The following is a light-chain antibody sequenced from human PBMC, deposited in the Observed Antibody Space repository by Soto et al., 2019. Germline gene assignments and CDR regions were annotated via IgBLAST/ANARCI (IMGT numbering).Light chain of an antibody. CDR2: GAS. V-gene: IGKV3-20*01. CDR3: QQYGSSTWT. CDR1: QSVSSTY. J-gene: IGKJ1*01. Sequence: IVLTQSPGTLSLSPGERATLSCRASQSVSSTYLAWYQQKPGQAPRLLISGASSRATGIPDRFSGGGSGTDFTLTISRLEPEDFAVYYCQQYGSSTWTFGQGTKVEVK.